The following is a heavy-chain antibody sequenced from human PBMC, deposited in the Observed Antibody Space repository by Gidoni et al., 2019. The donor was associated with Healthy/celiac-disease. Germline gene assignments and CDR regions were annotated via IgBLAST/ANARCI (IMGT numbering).Heavy chain of an antibody. CDR2: IIPSLGIA. V-gene: IGHV1-69*04. CDR1: GGTFSSYA. J-gene: IGHJ4*02. D-gene: IGHD6-6*01. CDR3: ARDEYSTSAGNFDY. Sequence: QVQLVQSGAEVKKPGSSVKVSCKASGGTFSSYAISWVRQAPGQGLEWMGRIIPSLGIANYAQKFQGRVTITADKSTSTAYMELSSLRSEDTAVYYCARDEYSTSAGNFDYWGQGTLVTVSS.